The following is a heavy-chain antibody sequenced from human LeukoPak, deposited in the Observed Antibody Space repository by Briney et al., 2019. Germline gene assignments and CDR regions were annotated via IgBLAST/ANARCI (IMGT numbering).Heavy chain of an antibody. CDR1: GGTFSSYA. Sequence: SVKVSCKASGGTFSSYAISWVRQAPGQGLEWMGGIIPIFGTANYAQKFQGRVTITTDESTSTAYMELSSLRSEDTAVYYCARDRSQISGGVVYYYYMDVRGKGTTVTVSS. CDR3: ARDRSQISGGVVYYYYMDV. J-gene: IGHJ6*03. D-gene: IGHD2-15*01. CDR2: IIPIFGTA. V-gene: IGHV1-69*05.